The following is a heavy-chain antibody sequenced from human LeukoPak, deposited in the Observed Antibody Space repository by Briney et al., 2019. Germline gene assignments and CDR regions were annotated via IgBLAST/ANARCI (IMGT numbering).Heavy chain of an antibody. CDR2: IKQDGRQE. Sequence: GGSLRLSCAGSGFMFSSFAVSWVRQAPGRGLEWVANIKQDGRQEFYLDSVKGRFTISRDNGNNSLYLHMSRLRVEDTAVYYCARDLKGFNLWGQGALVTVSS. J-gene: IGHJ5*02. CDR1: GFMFSSFA. CDR3: ARDLKGFNL. V-gene: IGHV3-7*04.